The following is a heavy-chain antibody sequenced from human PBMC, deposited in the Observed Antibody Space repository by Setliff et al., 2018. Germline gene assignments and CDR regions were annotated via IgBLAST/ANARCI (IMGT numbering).Heavy chain of an antibody. J-gene: IGHJ6*04. V-gene: IGHV3-11*01. CDR1: RFTFSVYV. CDR3: ARDRPRYLDWEMDV. Sequence: GGSLRLSCTASRFTFSVYVMAWIRQTPEKGLEWVSYISSSGRTIYYADSVKGRFTISRDNAKNSLYLQMNSLRAEDTAIYYCARDRPRYLDWEMDVWGKGTAVTVSS. CDR2: ISSSGRTI. D-gene: IGHD3-9*01.